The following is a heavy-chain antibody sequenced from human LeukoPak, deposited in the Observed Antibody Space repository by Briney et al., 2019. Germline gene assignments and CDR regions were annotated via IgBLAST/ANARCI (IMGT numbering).Heavy chain of an antibody. CDR3: AKARKLAVAKGDAFDI. D-gene: IGHD6-19*01. CDR1: GFTFSSYA. J-gene: IGHJ3*02. CDR2: ISGSGGST. V-gene: IGHV3-23*01. Sequence: PGGSLRLSCAASGFTFSSYAMSWVRQAPGKGLEWVSAISGSGGSTYYADSVKGRFTISRDNSKNTLYLQMNSLRAEDTAVYYCAKARKLAVAKGDAFDIWAKGQWSPSLQ.